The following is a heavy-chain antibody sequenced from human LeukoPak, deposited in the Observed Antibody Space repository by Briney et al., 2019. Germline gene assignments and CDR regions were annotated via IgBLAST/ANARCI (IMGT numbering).Heavy chain of an antibody. V-gene: IGHV3-48*01. CDR1: TFTFSGYS. Sequence: GGSLRLSCAASTFTFSGYSMNWVRQAPGKGLEWVSYISPSATTIYYADSVKGRFTISRDNAKNSLYLQMNSLRAEDTAVYYCAREYSSSSGRSFDYWGQGTLVTVSS. CDR3: AREYSSSSGRSFDY. D-gene: IGHD6-6*01. J-gene: IGHJ4*02. CDR2: ISPSATTI.